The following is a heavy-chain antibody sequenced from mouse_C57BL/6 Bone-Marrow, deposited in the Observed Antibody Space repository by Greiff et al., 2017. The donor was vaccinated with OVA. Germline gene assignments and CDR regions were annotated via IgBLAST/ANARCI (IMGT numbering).Heavy chain of an antibody. J-gene: IGHJ1*03. V-gene: IGHV1-76*01. CDR1: GYTFTDYY. Sequence: VQLQQSGAELVRPGASVKLSCKASGYTFTDYYINWVKQRPGQGLEWIARIYPGSGNTYYNEKFKGKATLTAEKSSSTAYMQLSSLTSEDSAVYFCAQDKGYGSSYRWYFDVWGTGTTVTVSS. CDR3: AQDKGYGSSYRWYFDV. D-gene: IGHD1-1*01. CDR2: IYPGSGNT.